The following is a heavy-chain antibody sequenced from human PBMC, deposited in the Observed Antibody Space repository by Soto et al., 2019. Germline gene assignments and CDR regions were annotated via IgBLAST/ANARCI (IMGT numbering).Heavy chain of an antibody. V-gene: IGHV1-3*01. CDR1: GYTCTSYA. CDR3: AREPRSGYYSLDP. D-gene: IGHD3-3*01. Sequence: ASVKVACKASGYTCTSYAMHWVRQAPGQRLEWMGWINAGNGNTKYSQKFQGRVTITRDTSASTAYMELSSLRSEDTAVYYCAREPRSGYYSLDPWGQGTLVTVSS. J-gene: IGHJ5*02. CDR2: INAGNGNT.